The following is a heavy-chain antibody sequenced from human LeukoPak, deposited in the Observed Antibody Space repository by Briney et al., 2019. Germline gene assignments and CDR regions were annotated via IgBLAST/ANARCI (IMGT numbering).Heavy chain of an antibody. V-gene: IGHV1-2*02. D-gene: IGHD2-15*01. Sequence: ASVKVSCKASGYTFTGYYMHWVRPAPGQGREWMGWINPNSGGTNYAQKFQGRVTMTRDTSISTAYMELSRLRSDDTAVYYCARDHCSGGSCYAEKYNFDYWGQGTLVTVSS. CDR1: GYTFTGYY. CDR3: ARDHCSGGSCYAEKYNFDY. J-gene: IGHJ4*02. CDR2: INPNSGGT.